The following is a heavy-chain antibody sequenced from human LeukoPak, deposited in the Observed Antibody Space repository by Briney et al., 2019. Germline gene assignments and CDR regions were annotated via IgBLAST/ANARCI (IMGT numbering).Heavy chain of an antibody. CDR3: ASGVPTRAAGQIDY. CDR1: GGSISSYY. D-gene: IGHD6-13*01. Sequence: SETLSLTCTVSGGSISSYYWSWIRQPPGKGLEWIGYTYYSGSTNYNPTLKSRVTISVDTSKNQFSLKLSSVTAADTAVYYCASGVPTRAAGQIDYWGQGTLVTVSS. V-gene: IGHV4-59*01. J-gene: IGHJ4*02. CDR2: TYYSGST.